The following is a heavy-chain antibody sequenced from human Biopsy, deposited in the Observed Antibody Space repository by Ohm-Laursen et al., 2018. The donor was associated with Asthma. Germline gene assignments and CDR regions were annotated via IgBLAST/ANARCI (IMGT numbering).Heavy chain of an antibody. CDR2: ADSVFGTA. Sequence: SVSASCKSLGGTFNTFVIGWVRQAPGQGLEWLGGADSVFGTATYPQKFQARVPITADDSTSTVYMELSSLRSEDTAVYYCARKAGSCISRTCSSLDFWGQGTLVTVSS. CDR3: ARKAGSCISRTCSSLDF. J-gene: IGHJ4*02. V-gene: IGHV1-69*13. CDR1: GGTFNTFV. D-gene: IGHD2-2*01.